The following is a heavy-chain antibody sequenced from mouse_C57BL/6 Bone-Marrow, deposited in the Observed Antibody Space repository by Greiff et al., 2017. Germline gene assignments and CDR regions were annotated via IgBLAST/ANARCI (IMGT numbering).Heavy chain of an antibody. CDR3: TTLFITTVVDYFDY. Sequence: VQLQQSGAELVRPGASVKLSCTASGFNIKDDYMHWVKQRPEQGLEWIGWIDPENGDTEYASKFQGKATITADTSSNTAYLQLSSLTSEDTAVYYCTTLFITTVVDYFDYWGQGTTLTVSS. J-gene: IGHJ2*01. CDR1: GFNIKDDY. V-gene: IGHV14-4*01. CDR2: IDPENGDT. D-gene: IGHD1-1*01.